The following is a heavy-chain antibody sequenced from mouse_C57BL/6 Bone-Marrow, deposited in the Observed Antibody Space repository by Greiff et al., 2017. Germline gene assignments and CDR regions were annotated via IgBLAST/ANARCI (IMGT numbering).Heavy chain of an antibody. Sequence: VQLQQSGAELVRPGASVKLSCTASGFNIKDDYMHWVKQRPEQGLEWIGWIDPENGDTEYASKFQGKATITADTSSNTAYLELSSLTSEDTAVYYGTTRDTIWLRRAGFAYWGQGTLVTVSA. V-gene: IGHV14-4*01. CDR2: IDPENGDT. CDR3: TTRDTIWLRRAGFAY. D-gene: IGHD2-2*01. J-gene: IGHJ3*01. CDR1: GFNIKDDY.